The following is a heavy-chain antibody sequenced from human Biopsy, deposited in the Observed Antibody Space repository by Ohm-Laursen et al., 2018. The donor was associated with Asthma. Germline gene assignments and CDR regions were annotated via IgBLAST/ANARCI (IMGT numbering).Heavy chain of an antibody. D-gene: IGHD4-23*01. CDR2: ISYDGSNK. CDR1: GFTFSSYG. V-gene: IGHV3-30*03. J-gene: IGHJ3*02. CDR3: ARGNHHLDYGGNSGAFDI. Sequence: LSLTCASSGFTFSSYGMHWVRQAPGKGLEWVAVISYDGSNKYYADSVKGRFTISRDNSKNTLYLQMNSLRAEDTAVYYCARGNHHLDYGGNSGAFDIWGQGTMVTVSS.